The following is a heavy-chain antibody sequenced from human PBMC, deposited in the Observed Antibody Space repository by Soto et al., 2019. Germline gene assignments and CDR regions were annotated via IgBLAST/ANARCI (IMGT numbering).Heavy chain of an antibody. CDR2: ITSSGGAL. CDR1: GFIFNKHY. J-gene: IGHJ4*02. Sequence: GGSLRLSCAASGFIFNKHYMSWVRRAPGKGLEWVAYITSSGGALFYADSVKGRFTISRDNAKNSLYLEMNSLRAEDTAVYYCARDPDTSSKIDYWGQGTLVTVYS. V-gene: IGHV3-11*01. D-gene: IGHD4-4*01. CDR3: ARDPDTSSKIDY.